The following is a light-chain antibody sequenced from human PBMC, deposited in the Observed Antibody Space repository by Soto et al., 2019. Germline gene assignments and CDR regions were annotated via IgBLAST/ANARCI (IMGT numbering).Light chain of an antibody. CDR1: SSDAGGYTS. CDR2: AVT. CDR3: SSYAGSYAYV. J-gene: IGLJ1*01. V-gene: IGLV2-11*01. Sequence: QSALTQPRPVSGSPGQSVTISCTGTSSDAGGYTSVSWYQQHPGKAPKVMIYAVTKRPSGVPDRFSGSKSGNTASLTISGLQAEDEADYYCSSYAGSYAYVFGTGTKVTVL.